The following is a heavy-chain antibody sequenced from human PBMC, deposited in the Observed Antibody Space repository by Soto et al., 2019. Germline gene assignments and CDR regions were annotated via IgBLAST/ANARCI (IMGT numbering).Heavy chain of an antibody. CDR3: ARDQGAGVLLWFGESNY. D-gene: IGHD3-10*01. V-gene: IGHV3-7*03. CDR2: IKQDGSEK. CDR1: GFTFSSYW. J-gene: IGHJ4*02. Sequence: GGSLRLSCAASGFTFSSYWMSWVRQAPGKGLEWVANIKQDGSEKYYVDSVKGRFTISRDNAKNSLYLQMNSLRAEDTAVYYCARDQGAGVLLWFGESNYWGQGTRVTVPQ.